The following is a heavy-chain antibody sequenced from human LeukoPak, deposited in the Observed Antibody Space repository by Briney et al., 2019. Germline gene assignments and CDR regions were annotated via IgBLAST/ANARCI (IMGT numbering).Heavy chain of an antibody. CDR2: IYYSGST. D-gene: IGHD1-26*01. V-gene: IGHV4-39*01. CDR1: GGSISSSSYY. Sequence: RSSETLSLTCTVSGGSISSSSYYWGWIRQPPGKGLEWIGSIYYSGSTYYNLSLKSRVTISVDTSKNQFSLKLSSVTAADTAVYXXXXXXXXXXXXXXXXTREVGAFDIWGQGTMVTVSS. CDR3: XXXXXXXXXXXXXXTREVGAFDI. J-gene: IGHJ3*02.